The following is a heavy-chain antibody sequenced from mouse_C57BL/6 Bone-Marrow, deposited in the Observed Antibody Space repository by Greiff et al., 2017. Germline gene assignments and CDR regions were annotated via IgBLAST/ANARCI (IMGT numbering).Heavy chain of an antibody. CDR2: IDPETGGT. CDR3: TRFIYYGSSYWYFDV. CDR1: GYTFTDYE. J-gene: IGHJ1*03. V-gene: IGHV1-15*01. D-gene: IGHD1-1*01. Sequence: VQLVESGAELVRPGASVTLSCKASGYTFTDYEMHWVKQTPVHGLEWIGAIDPETGGTAYNQKFKGKAILTADKSSSTAYMELRSLTSEDSAVYYCTRFIYYGSSYWYFDVWGTGTTVTVSS.